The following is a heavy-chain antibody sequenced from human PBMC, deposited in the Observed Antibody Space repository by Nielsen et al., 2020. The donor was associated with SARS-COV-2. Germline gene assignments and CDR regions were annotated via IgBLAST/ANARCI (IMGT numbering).Heavy chain of an antibody. CDR3: ANLKRGRSSWFDVVLDH. CDR2: IYDSVST. CDR1: GGSISSYY. D-gene: IGHD6-6*01. Sequence: SETLSLTCTVSGGSISSYYWSWILHPPGKGLDFVGYIYDSVSTNYNPSLRSRVTISRDTSTNQCSLRLSSVTAADTAVYYCANLKRGRSSWFDVVLDHWGQGILVTVSS. V-gene: IGHV4-59*08. J-gene: IGHJ4*02.